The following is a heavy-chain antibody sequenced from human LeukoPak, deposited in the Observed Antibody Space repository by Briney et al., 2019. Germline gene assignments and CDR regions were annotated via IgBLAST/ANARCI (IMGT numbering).Heavy chain of an antibody. D-gene: IGHD2-8*01. CDR3: ARAYCTNGVCYTYY. V-gene: IGHV1-2*06. Sequence: ASVKVSCKASGYTFTGYYMHWVRQAPGQGLEWIGRINPNSGGTNYAQKFQGRVTMTRDTSISTAYMELSRLRSDDTAVYYCARAYCTNGVCYTYYWGQGTLVTVSS. CDR2: INPNSGGT. J-gene: IGHJ4*02. CDR1: GYTFTGYY.